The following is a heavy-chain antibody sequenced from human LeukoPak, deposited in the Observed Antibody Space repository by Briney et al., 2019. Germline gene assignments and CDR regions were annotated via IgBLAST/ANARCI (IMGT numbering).Heavy chain of an antibody. CDR1: GGSFSGYY. J-gene: IGHJ4*02. CDR2: INHSGST. D-gene: IGHD3-22*01. CDR3: ARGGPKSSGYLYYFDY. Sequence: LETLSLTCAVYGGSFSGYYWSWIRQPPGKGLEWIGEINHSGSTNYNPSLKSRVTISVDTSKNRFSLKLSSVTAADTAVYYCARGGPKSSGYLYYFDYWGQGTLVTVSS. V-gene: IGHV4-34*01.